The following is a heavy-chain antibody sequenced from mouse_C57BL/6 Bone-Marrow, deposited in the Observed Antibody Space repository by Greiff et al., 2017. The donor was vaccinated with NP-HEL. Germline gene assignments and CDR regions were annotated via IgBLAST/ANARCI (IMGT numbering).Heavy chain of an antibody. CDR3: ARLGYSNYPWYFDV. V-gene: IGHV1-63*01. J-gene: IGHJ1*03. D-gene: IGHD2-5*01. CDR1: GYTFTNYW. CDR2: IYPGGGYT. Sequence: VKLVESGAELVRPGTSVKMSCKASGYTFTNYWIGWAKQRPGHGLEWIGDIYPGGGYTNYNEKFKGKATLTADNSSSTAYMQFSSLTSEDSAIYYCARLGYSNYPWYFDVWGTGTTVTVSS.